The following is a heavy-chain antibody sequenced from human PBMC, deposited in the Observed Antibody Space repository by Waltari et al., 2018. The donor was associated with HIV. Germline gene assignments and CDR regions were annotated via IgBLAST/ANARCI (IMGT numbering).Heavy chain of an antibody. CDR2: VYGGDSDT. J-gene: IGHJ3*02. CDR3: ARGSAGSGTYYRSRAFDI. CDR1: GYTFSDHW. V-gene: IGHV5-51*01. Sequence: EVQLAQSGAEVKQPGESLKISCKASGYTFSDHWIGWVRQMSGKGLEWMGIVYGGDSDTRYSPSFQGQVTISADKSITTAYLHWGSLQASDTAIYYCARGSAGSGTYYRSRAFDIWGQGTMVIVSS. D-gene: IGHD3-10*01.